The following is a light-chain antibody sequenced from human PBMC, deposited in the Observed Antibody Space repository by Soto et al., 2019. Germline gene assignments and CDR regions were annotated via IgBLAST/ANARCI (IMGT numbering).Light chain of an antibody. CDR2: AAS. CDR3: QQYNSFPLT. CDR1: QTISSW. V-gene: IGKV1D-16*01. J-gene: IGKJ5*01. Sequence: DIQMTQSPSTLSASVRDRVTITCRASQTISSWLAWFQQKSANAPKSLIYAASSLQSGVPSRFSGSGSGTDFTLTISSLQPEDFATYYCQQYNSFPLTFGQGTRLEIK.